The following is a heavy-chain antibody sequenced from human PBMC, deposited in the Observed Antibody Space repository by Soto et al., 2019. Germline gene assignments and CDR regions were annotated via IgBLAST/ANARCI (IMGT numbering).Heavy chain of an antibody. V-gene: IGHV3-74*01. CDR3: VTGWSEL. D-gene: IGHD2-15*01. Sequence: EVQLVESGGGLVQPGGSLRLSCVVSEFTFSSSWMHWVRQGPGKGLVWVSRMNPDGSAINYADSVKGRFTTSRDNAKNMLYLQMNSLRVEDTALYYCVTGWSELWGQGTLVTVSS. J-gene: IGHJ4*02. CDR2: MNPDGSAI. CDR1: EFTFSSSW.